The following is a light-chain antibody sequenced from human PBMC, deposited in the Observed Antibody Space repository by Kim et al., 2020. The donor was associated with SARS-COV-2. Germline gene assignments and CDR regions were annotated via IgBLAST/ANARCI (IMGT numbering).Light chain of an antibody. CDR2: LDN. Sequence: SYELTQPPSVSVAPGKTATITCGGNNVGSKSVHWYQQKPGQAPMLVISLDNDRPSGIPERFSGSNSGNTATLSITRVEVGDEADYYCQVWDTSSDHMVFG. J-gene: IGLJ2*01. CDR3: QVWDTSSDHMV. V-gene: IGLV3-21*04. CDR1: NVGSKS.